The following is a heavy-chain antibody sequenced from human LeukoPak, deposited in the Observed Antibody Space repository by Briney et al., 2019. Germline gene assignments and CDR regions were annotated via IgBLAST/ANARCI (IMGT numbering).Heavy chain of an antibody. CDR2: IRYDGSNK. V-gene: IGHV3-30*02. Sequence: GGSLRLSCAASGFTFSSYGMHWVRQAPGKGLEWVAFIRYDGSNKYYADSVKGRFTISRDNSKNTLYLQMNSLRAEDTAVYYCAKVAPHNDAFDIWGQGTMVTVSS. CDR1: GFTFSSYG. J-gene: IGHJ3*02. D-gene: IGHD2-15*01. CDR3: AKVAPHNDAFDI.